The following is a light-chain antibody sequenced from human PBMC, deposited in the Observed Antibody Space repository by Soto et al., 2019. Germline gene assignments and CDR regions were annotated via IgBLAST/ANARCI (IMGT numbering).Light chain of an antibody. CDR3: QHYVSPPIT. V-gene: IGKV3-11*01. CDR2: DAS. J-gene: IGKJ5*01. Sequence: EIVLTQSPATLSLSPGERATLSCRASQSIGLAIAWYQHKPGQAPRLLIFDASQRATGIPARFRGSGSGTDFTLTISRLEPEDFAVYYCQHYVSPPITFGQGTRLEIK. CDR1: QSIGLA.